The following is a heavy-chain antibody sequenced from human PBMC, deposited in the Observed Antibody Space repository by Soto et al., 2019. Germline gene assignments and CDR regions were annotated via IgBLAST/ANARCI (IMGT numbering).Heavy chain of an antibody. V-gene: IGHV3-11*01. J-gene: IGHJ4*02. Sequence: GGSLRLSCAASGFRFSDHYMTWIRQAPGKGLXWVSXXXGXGXTXYXXXXVKGRFTVSRDNAKNSLYLQMNSLRAQDTAVYYCAGDPYYYGSAFWGQGTLVTVSS. CDR3: AGDPYYYGSAF. CDR1: GFRFSDHY. CDR2: XXGXGXTX. D-gene: IGHD3-10*01.